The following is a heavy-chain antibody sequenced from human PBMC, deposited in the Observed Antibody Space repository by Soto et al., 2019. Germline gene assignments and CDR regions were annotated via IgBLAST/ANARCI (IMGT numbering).Heavy chain of an antibody. CDR2: IDPSDSYT. CDR3: ARSAVWGSYPGDYYYGMDV. CDR1: GYSFTSYW. J-gene: IGHJ6*02. V-gene: IGHV5-10-1*01. D-gene: IGHD3-16*02. Sequence: PGESLKISCSSSGYSFTSYWISWVRQMPGKGLEWMGRIDPSDSYTNYSPSFQGHVTISADKSISTAYLQWSSLKASDTAMYYCARSAVWGSYPGDYYYGMDVWGQGTTVTVSS.